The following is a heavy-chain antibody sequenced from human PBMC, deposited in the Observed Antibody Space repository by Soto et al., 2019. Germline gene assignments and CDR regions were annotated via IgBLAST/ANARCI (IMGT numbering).Heavy chain of an antibody. CDR3: TTDSDITSIIVRFDY. CDR2: VKSKNDGGTT. D-gene: IGHD3-10*01. J-gene: IGHJ4*01. Sequence: GSLRLSCAASGFTFSNAWINWVRQAPGKGLEWVGRVKSKNDGGTTDFAAPVKGRFAISRDDSKNMVYLEMNSLQTEDTAIYYCTTDSDITSIIVRFDYWGHGTLVPVSS. V-gene: IGHV3-15*07. CDR1: GFTFSNAW.